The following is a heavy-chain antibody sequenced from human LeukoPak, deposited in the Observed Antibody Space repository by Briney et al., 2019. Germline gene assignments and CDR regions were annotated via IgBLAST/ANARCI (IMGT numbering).Heavy chain of an antibody. CDR2: IYPRDGST. CDR1: GYSFTSNY. J-gene: IGHJ4*02. CDR3: ARDQEAFDY. V-gene: IGHV1-46*01. Sequence: ASVKVSCKASGYSFTSNYIHWVRQALGQGLEWMGMIYPRDGSTSYAQKFQGRVTVTRDTSTSTVHMELSGLRSEDTAVYYCARDQEAFDYWGRGTLVTVSS.